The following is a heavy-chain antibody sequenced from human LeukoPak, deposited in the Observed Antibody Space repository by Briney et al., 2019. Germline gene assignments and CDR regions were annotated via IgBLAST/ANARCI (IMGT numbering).Heavy chain of an antibody. CDR3: ARRIAIAAAEYYFDY. CDR1: GFSFTNYW. D-gene: IGHD6-13*01. CDR2: IYPGDSGT. V-gene: IGHV5-51*01. J-gene: IGHJ4*02. Sequence: GESLKISCKGSGFSFTNYWIAWVRQMPGKGLEWMGVIYPGDSGTRYSPSFQGQVTISADKSISTAYLQWSSLKASDTAMYYCARRIAIAAAEYYFDYWGQGTLVTVSS.